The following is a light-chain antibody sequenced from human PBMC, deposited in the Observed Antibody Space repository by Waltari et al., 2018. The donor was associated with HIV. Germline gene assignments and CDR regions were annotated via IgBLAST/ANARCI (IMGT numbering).Light chain of an antibody. CDR3: QHYNNWT. J-gene: IGKJ1*01. CDR2: GAS. Sequence: EIVMTQSPATLSVSPGERATLSCRASQSVSSNLAWYQQKPGQAPRLLIYGASTRATGIPARFSGSGSGTEFTLTISSLQSEDFAVYYCQHYNNWTFGQGTKVE. V-gene: IGKV3-15*01. CDR1: QSVSSN.